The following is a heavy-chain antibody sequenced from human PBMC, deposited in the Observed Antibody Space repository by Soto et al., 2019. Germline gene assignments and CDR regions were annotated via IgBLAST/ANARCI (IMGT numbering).Heavy chain of an antibody. CDR1: GYTFTNYG. CDR2: ISADNGNT. D-gene: IGHD3-22*01. CDR3: VRDDRAYYESGAYFWYDP. J-gene: IGHJ5*02. V-gene: IGHV1-18*04. Sequence: QVPLVQSGSEVKKPGASVKVSCKASGYTFTNYGISWVRQAPGQGLEWLGWISADNGNTLYAQKFQDRFTMATDTSTSTAYMDLRSLRSDDTAIYYCVRDDRAYYESGAYFWYDPWGQGTLVTVSS.